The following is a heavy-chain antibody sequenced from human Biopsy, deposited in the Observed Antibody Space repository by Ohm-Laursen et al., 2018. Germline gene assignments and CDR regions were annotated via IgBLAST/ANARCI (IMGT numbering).Heavy chain of an antibody. CDR1: GYTFTAYG. J-gene: IGHJ3*02. Sequence: SVKVSCKTSGYTFTAYGISWVRQAPGQGLEWMGWISTYNDDTNIAQKFQGRVSVTTDTSTRTAYMELRSLRSGDTAIYFCARDPGYDFWSGSDPFDIWGQGTLVTVS. CDR2: ISTYNDDT. D-gene: IGHD3-3*01. V-gene: IGHV1-18*04. CDR3: ARDPGYDFWSGSDPFDI.